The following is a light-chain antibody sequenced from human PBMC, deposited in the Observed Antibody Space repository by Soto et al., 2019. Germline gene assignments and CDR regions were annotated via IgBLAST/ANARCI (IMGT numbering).Light chain of an antibody. J-gene: IGLJ1*01. Sequence: QSVLTQPASVSGSPGQSITISCTGTSSDVGSYNLVSWYQQHPGKAPKLMIYEVSKRPSGVSNRFSGSKSGNTASLTISGLQAEYEADYYCCSYAGSSTSYVFRTGTKVTVL. CDR2: EVS. V-gene: IGLV2-23*02. CDR1: SSDVGSYNL. CDR3: CSYAGSSTSYV.